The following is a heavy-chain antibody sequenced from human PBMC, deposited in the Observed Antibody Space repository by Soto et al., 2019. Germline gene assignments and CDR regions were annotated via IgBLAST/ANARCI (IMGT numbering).Heavy chain of an antibody. Sequence: VQLVESGGGVVQPGRSLRLSCAASGFTFSSYGMHWVRQAPGKGLEWVAVIWYDGSNKYYADSVKGRFTISRDNSKNTLYLQMNSLRAEDTAVYYCARDLIWFGELLYYYYGMDVWGQGTTVTVSS. J-gene: IGHJ6*02. CDR1: GFTFSSYG. CDR2: IWYDGSNK. D-gene: IGHD3-10*01. V-gene: IGHV3-33*01. CDR3: ARDLIWFGELLYYYYGMDV.